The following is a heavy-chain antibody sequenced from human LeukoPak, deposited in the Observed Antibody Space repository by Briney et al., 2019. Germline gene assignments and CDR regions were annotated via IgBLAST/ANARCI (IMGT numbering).Heavy chain of an antibody. J-gene: IGHJ3*02. V-gene: IGHV1-3*01. CDR2: INAGNGNT. CDR3: ARDHLTYSGSYYSAYAFDI. D-gene: IGHD1-26*01. Sequence: ASVKVSCKASGYTFTSYAMHWVRQAPGQGLEWMGWINAGNGNTKYSQKFQGRVTITRDTSASTAYMELSSLRSEDTAVYYCARDHLTYSGSYYSAYAFDIWGQGTMVTVSS. CDR1: GYTFTSYA.